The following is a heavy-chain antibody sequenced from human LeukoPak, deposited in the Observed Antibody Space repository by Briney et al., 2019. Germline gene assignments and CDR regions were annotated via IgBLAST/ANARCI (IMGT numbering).Heavy chain of an antibody. Sequence: SVKVSCRASGGTFSSYAISWVRQAPGQGLEWMGGIIPIFGTANYAQKFQGRVTITADESTSTAYMELSSLRSEDTAVYYCARDSDRYSSTSPYYGMDVWGQGTTVTVSS. CDR1: GGTFSSYA. V-gene: IGHV1-69*13. CDR2: IIPIFGTA. J-gene: IGHJ6*02. CDR3: ARDSDRYSSTSPYYGMDV. D-gene: IGHD2-2*01.